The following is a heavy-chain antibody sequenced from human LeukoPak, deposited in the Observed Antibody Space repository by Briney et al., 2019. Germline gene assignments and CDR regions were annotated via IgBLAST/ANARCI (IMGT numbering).Heavy chain of an antibody. D-gene: IGHD6-19*01. Sequence: ASVKVSCKASGYTFTSYGISWVRQAPGQGLEWMRWISAYNGNTNYAQKLQGRVTMTTDTSTSTAYMELRSLRSDDTAVYYCARGGLWKRIAVAGTSFYYFDYWGQGTLVTVSS. J-gene: IGHJ4*02. CDR1: GYTFTSYG. CDR3: ARGGLWKRIAVAGTSFYYFDY. CDR2: ISAYNGNT. V-gene: IGHV1-18*01.